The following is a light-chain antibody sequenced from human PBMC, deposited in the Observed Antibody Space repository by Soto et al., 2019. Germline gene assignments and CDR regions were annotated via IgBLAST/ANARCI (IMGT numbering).Light chain of an antibody. CDR2: DTS. Sequence: QALVTQETSLTVSPGGTVTLTCGSITGVVTIGHHPHWFQQKPGQAPMTLIYDTSNTHSWTPARFSGSLPGGKASLTLSGAQLDDEAEYYCFLSYSDAVVFGGGTKVTVL. J-gene: IGLJ3*02. CDR1: TGVVTIGHH. CDR3: FLSYSDAVV. V-gene: IGLV7-46*01.